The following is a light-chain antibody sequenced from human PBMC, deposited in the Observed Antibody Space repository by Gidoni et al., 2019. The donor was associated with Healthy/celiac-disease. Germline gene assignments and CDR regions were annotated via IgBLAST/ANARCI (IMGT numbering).Light chain of an antibody. CDR2: SNN. CDR1: SSNIGSNT. V-gene: IGLV1-44*01. Sequence: QSVLTQTPPAPGTPGQRVTIPCSGSSSNIGSNTENWYQQLPGTAPKRLIYSNNQRPSGVPDRFSGSKSGTSASLAISGLQSEDEADYYCAAWDDSLNGWVFGGGTKLTVL. CDR3: AAWDDSLNGWV. J-gene: IGLJ3*02.